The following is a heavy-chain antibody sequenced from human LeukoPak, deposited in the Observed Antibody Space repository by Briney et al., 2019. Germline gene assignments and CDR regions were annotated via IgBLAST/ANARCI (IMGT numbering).Heavy chain of an antibody. Sequence: GGSLRLSCSASGFTFSSYAMHWVRQAPGKGLEYVSAIRSNGGSTYYADSVKGRFTISRDNSKNTVYLQTSSLRAEETVVYYCVKDGVWNAEADIWGKGTMVTVS. V-gene: IGHV3-64D*06. D-gene: IGHD1-1*01. J-gene: IGHJ3*02. CDR2: IRSNGGST. CDR1: GFTFSSYA. CDR3: VKDGVWNAEADI.